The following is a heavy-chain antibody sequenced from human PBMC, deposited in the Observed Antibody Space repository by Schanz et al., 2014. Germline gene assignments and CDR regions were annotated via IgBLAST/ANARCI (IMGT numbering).Heavy chain of an antibody. CDR1: GYTFTDFY. CDR2: INPNSGDT. D-gene: IGHD2-21*01. Sequence: QVQLVQSGAAVKKPGASVKLSCKASGYTFTDFYIHWVRQAPGQGLEWVGWINPNSGDTNHAQKFQGRVTMTTDTSIRTAYMEVSRLRSDDTAVYYCASPRFQYYGMDLWGQGTTVTVSS. J-gene: IGHJ6*02. V-gene: IGHV1-2*02. CDR3: ASPRFQYYGMDL.